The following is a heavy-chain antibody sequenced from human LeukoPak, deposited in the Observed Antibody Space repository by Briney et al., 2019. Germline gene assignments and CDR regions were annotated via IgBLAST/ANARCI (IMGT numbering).Heavy chain of an antibody. D-gene: IGHD6-13*01. V-gene: IGHV3-23*01. J-gene: IGHJ4*02. Sequence: GGSLGPSCAASGFPFSSYAMSWGPQAPGKGLEGVSAISGSGGSTYYADSVKGRFTISRDNSKNTLYLQMNSLRAEDTAVYYCAKDHVVAAAGVVDYWGQGTLVTVSS. CDR3: AKDHVVAAAGVVDY. CDR2: ISGSGGST. CDR1: GFPFSSYA.